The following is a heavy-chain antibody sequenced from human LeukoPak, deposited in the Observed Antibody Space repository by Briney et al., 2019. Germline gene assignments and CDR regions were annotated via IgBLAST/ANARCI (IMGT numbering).Heavy chain of an antibody. V-gene: IGHV4-59*01. D-gene: IGHD5/OR15-5a*01. CDR2: IHYTWNA. CDR1: GGSIGSYH. J-gene: IGHJ6*02. Sequence: PSETLSLTCSVSGGSIGSYHWSWIRQTPGKGLEWIGHIHYTWNAKYNPSLKSLVTISLDRSNNQFSLRLSSVTAADTAVYYCARVASKGGMDVWGQGTTVTVS. CDR3: ARVASKGGMDV.